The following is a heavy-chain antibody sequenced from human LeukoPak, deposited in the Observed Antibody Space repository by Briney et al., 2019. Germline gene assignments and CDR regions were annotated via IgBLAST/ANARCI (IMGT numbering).Heavy chain of an antibody. D-gene: IGHD3-22*01. CDR2: IHAGGEDP. V-gene: IGHV3-23*01. CDR1: GFTFRSSP. J-gene: IGHJ4*02. CDR3: TKGGHHYNPFYN. Sequence: GGSLRLSCAVSGFTFRSSPMGWVRQAPGKGLEWVSSIHAGGEDPFCADSVQGRCTISRDNSKNMLFLQLNSLRVEDKAIYFCTKGGHHYNPFYNWGQGTLVTVSS.